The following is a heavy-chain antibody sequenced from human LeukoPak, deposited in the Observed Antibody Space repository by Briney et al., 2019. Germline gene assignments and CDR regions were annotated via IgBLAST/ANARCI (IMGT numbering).Heavy chain of an antibody. D-gene: IGHD3-3*01. J-gene: IGHJ5*02. CDR1: GFTFSSYS. CDR2: ISSRSSYI. V-gene: IGHV3-21*01. Sequence: KPGGSLRLSCAASGFTFSSYSMNWVRQAPGKGLEWVSSISSRSSYIYYADSVKGRFTISRDNAKNSLYLQMNSLRAEDTAVYYCASTYYDFWSGYYTRLGLNWFDPWGQGTLVTVSS. CDR3: ASTYYDFWSGYYTRLGLNWFDP.